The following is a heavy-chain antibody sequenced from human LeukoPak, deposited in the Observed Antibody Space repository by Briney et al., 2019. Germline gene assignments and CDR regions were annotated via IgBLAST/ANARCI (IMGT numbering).Heavy chain of an antibody. CDR1: GFTFSSYA. CDR2: ISSEGGST. V-gene: IGHV3-64*04. J-gene: IGHJ3*02. CDR3: ASHMVVVTAIPHDAFDI. D-gene: IGHD2-21*02. Sequence: PGGSLRLSCSASGFTFSSYAMHWVRQAPGKGLEYVSSISSEGGSTYYADSVKGRFTISRDNAKNSLYLQMNSLRAEDTAVYYCASHMVVVTAIPHDAFDIWGQGTMVTVSS.